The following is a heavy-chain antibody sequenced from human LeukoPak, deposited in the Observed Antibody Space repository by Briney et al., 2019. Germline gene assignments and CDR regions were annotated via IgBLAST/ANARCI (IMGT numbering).Heavy chain of an antibody. D-gene: IGHD3-10*01. CDR2: IYYSGST. Sequence: SETLSLTCTVSGGSISSYYWSWIRQPPGKGLEWIGYIYYSGSTNYNPSLKSRVTISVDTSKNQFSLKLSSVTAADTAVYYCASTDYYGSFWFDPWGQGTLVTVSS. CDR1: GGSISSYY. V-gene: IGHV4-59*12. J-gene: IGHJ5*02. CDR3: ASTDYYGSFWFDP.